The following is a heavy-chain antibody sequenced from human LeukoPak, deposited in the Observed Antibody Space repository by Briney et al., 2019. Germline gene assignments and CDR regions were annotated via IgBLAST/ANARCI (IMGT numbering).Heavy chain of an antibody. V-gene: IGHV3-21*01. Sequence: PGGSLRLSCAASGFTFSSYSMNWVRQAPGKGLEWVSSISSSSSYIYYADSVKGRFTISRDNAKNSLYLQMNSLRAEDTAVYFCARDGPYCSGGCFYGMDVWGQGTTVTVSS. J-gene: IGHJ6*02. CDR1: GFTFSSYS. D-gene: IGHD2-15*01. CDR2: ISSSSSYI. CDR3: ARDGPYCSGGCFYGMDV.